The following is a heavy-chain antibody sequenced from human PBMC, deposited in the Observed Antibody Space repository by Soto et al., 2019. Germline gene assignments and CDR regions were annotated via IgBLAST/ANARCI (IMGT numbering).Heavy chain of an antibody. Sequence: PGGSLRLSCTASGFTFSNAWMSWVRQAPGKGLEWVGRIKNKADGGTTDYTAPVKGRFTISRDDSRNTLYLQMNSLKIEDTAVYYCTTDDPINKYWGQGXLVTVYS. J-gene: IGHJ4*02. CDR3: TTDDPINKY. V-gene: IGHV3-15*01. CDR2: IKNKADGGTT. CDR1: GFTFSNAW.